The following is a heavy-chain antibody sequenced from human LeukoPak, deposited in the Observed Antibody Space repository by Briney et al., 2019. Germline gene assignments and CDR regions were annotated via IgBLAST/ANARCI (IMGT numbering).Heavy chain of an antibody. Sequence: GGSLRLSCAASGFTFSSYEMNWVRQGPGKGLEWVANIKQDGSEKYYVDSVKGRFTISRDNAKNSVYLQMNSLRAEDTAVYYCAELGITMIGGVWGKGTTVTISS. CDR2: IKQDGSEK. V-gene: IGHV3-7*01. CDR3: AELGITMIGGV. D-gene: IGHD3-10*02. CDR1: GFTFSSYE. J-gene: IGHJ6*04.